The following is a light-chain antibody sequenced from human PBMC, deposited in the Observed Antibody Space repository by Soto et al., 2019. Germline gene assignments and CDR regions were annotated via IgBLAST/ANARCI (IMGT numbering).Light chain of an antibody. V-gene: IGKV4-1*01. J-gene: IGKJ3*01. CDR2: GAS. CDR1: QSVFHTATNKNY. CDR3: QQYYSTPFT. Sequence: DIVMTQSPDSLAVSLGERATIDCKSSQSVFHTATNKNYLAWYQQKPGQPPKLLIYGASSREYGVPGRFSGSGSGTDLTLTTSSLQAEDVAVYYCQQYYSTPFTFGPGTKLDIK.